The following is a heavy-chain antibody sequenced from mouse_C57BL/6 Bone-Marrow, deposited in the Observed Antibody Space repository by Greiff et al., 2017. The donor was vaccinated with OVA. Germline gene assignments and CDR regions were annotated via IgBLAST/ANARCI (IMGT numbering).Heavy chain of an antibody. V-gene: IGHV5-17*01. D-gene: IGHD1-1*01. CDR3: ARWDYYYGSSLDD. Sequence: EVMLVESGGGLVKPGGSLKLSCAASGFTFSDYGMHWVRQAPEKGLEWVAYISSGSSTIYYADTVKGRFTISRDNAKNTLFLQMTSLRSEDTAMYYCARWDYYYGSSLDDWGQGTTLTVSS. CDR2: ISSGSSTI. CDR1: GFTFSDYG. J-gene: IGHJ2*01.